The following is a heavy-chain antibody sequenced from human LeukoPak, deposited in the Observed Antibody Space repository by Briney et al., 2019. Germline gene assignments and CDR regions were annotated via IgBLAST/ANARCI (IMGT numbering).Heavy chain of an antibody. D-gene: IGHD6-19*01. J-gene: IGHJ4*02. CDR2: ISVYNGDT. CDR3: ARRGPVGGGWGFDY. Sequence: ASVKVSCKTSGYTFTTYGISWVRQAPGQGLEWMGWISVYNGDTNYAQNFQGRLTMTTDTSTSTVYMELRSLRSDDTAVYYCARRGPVGGGWGFDYWGQGTLVTVSS. V-gene: IGHV1-18*01. CDR1: GYTFTTYG.